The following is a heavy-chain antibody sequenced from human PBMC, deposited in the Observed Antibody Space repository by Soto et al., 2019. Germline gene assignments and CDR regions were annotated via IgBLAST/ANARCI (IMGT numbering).Heavy chain of an antibody. Sequence: SETLALACSVSGGSINYNSYYWGWIRQPPGKGLEWVGGIFYTGTTYYSPSLKDRVTISVDTSKNSFSLNLTSVTAADTAVYFCARLVVVAPVANAWGQGTLVTVSS. CDR1: GGSINYNSYY. D-gene: IGHD2-2*01. CDR2: IFYTGTT. CDR3: ARLVVVAPVANA. V-gene: IGHV4-39*02. J-gene: IGHJ5*02.